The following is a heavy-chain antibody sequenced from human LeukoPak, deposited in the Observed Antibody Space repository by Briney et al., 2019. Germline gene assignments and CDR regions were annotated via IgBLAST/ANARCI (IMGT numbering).Heavy chain of an antibody. CDR2: ISAYNGNT. CDR1: GGTFSSYA. J-gene: IGHJ4*02. V-gene: IGHV1-18*01. CDR3: AKMEYSGSYLDY. D-gene: IGHD1-26*01. Sequence: ASVKVSCKASGGTFSSYAISWVRQAPGQGLEWMGWISAYNGNTNYAQKLQGRVTMTTDTSTSTAYMELGSLRSDDTAVYYCAKMEYSGSYLDYWGQGALVTVSS.